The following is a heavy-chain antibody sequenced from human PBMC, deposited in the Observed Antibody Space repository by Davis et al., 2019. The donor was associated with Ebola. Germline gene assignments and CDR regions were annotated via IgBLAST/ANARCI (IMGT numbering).Heavy chain of an antibody. CDR2: INPSGGST. J-gene: IGHJ6*02. CDR3: ARGDFMPGFLEWSLDYYYYGMDV. V-gene: IGHV1-46*01. D-gene: IGHD3-3*01. CDR1: GYTLTELS. Sequence: ASVKVSCKVSGYTLTELSMHWVRQAPGQGLGWMGIINPSGGSTSYAQKFQGRVTMTRDTSTSTVYMELSSLRSEDTAVYYCARGDFMPGFLEWSLDYYYYGMDVWGQGTTVTVSS.